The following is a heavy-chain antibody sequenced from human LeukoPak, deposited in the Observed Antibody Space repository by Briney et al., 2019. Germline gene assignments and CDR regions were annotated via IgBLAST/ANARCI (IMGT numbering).Heavy chain of an antibody. CDR2: IIPILGIA. CDR1: GGTFSSYA. V-gene: IGHV1-69*04. J-gene: IGHJ5*02. CDR3: ARVDTAMGDWFDP. D-gene: IGHD5-18*01. Sequence: GSSVKVSCKASGGTFSSYAISWVRQAPGQGLEWMGRIIPILGIANYAQKFQGRVTITADKSTSTAYMELSSLRSEDTAVYYCARVDTAMGDWFDPWGQGTLVTVSS.